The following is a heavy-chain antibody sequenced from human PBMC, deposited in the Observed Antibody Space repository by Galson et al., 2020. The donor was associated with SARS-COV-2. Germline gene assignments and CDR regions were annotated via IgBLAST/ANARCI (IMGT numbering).Heavy chain of an antibody. Sequence: ASVKVSCKASGYTFTGYYMHWVRQAPGQGLEWMGWINPNSGGTNYAQKFQGRVTMTRDTSISTAYMELSRLRSDDTAVYYCARFALGSSGWSYYYYYMDVWGKGTTVTVSS. CDR3: ARFALGSSGWSYYYYYMDV. J-gene: IGHJ6*03. V-gene: IGHV1-2*02. CDR1: GYTFTGYY. CDR2: INPNSGGT. D-gene: IGHD6-19*01.